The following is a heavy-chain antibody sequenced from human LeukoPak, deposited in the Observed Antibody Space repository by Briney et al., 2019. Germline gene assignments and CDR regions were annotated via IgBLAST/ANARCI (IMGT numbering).Heavy chain of an antibody. CDR1: GYTFTGYY. CDR3: ARVGMTVRGPILSNLPRNPVGY. V-gene: IGHV1-2*02. CDR2: INPNSGGT. Sequence: GASVKVSCKASGYTFTGYYMHWVRQAPGQGLEWMGWINPNSGGTNYAQKFQGRVTMTRDTSISTAYMELSRLRSDDTAVYYCARVGMTVRGPILSNLPRNPVGYWGQGTLVTVSS. J-gene: IGHJ4*02. D-gene: IGHD3-10*01.